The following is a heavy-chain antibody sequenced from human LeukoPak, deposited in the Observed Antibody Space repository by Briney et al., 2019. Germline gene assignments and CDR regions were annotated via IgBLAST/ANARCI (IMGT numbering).Heavy chain of an antibody. D-gene: IGHD2-15*01. Sequence: SETLSLTCTVSGGSISSGGYYWSWIRQHPGEGLEWIGYIYYSGSTYYNPSLKSRVTISVDTSKNQFSLKLSSVTAADTAVYYCARAPEVLLAGFDYWGQGTLVTVSS. CDR3: ARAPEVLLAGFDY. J-gene: IGHJ4*02. CDR2: IYYSGST. V-gene: IGHV4-31*03. CDR1: GGSISSGGYY.